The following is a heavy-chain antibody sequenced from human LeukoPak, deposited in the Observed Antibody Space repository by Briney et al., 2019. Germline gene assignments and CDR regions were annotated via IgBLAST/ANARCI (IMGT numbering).Heavy chain of an antibody. D-gene: IGHD6-13*01. CDR3: ARDLDSSSWTDY. CDR1: GYTSTGYY. Sequence: ASVKVSCKASGYTSTGYYMHWVRQAPGRGLEWMGRINPNSGGTNYAQKFQGSVTMTRDTSISTAYMELSRLRSDDTAVYYCARDLDSSSWTDYWGQGTLVTVSS. V-gene: IGHV1-2*06. J-gene: IGHJ4*02. CDR2: INPNSGGT.